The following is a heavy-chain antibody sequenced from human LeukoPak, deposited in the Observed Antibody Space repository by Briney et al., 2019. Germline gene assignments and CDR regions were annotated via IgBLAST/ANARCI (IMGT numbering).Heavy chain of an antibody. Sequence: SETLSLTCTVSGGSISSYYWSWIRQPPGKGLEWIGYIYYSGSTNYNPSLKSRVTISVDTSKNQFSLKLSSVTAADTAVYYCARVGYYDSSGYYLAPVIDYWGQGTLVTVSS. CDR1: GGSISSYY. CDR2: IYYSGST. J-gene: IGHJ4*02. D-gene: IGHD3-22*01. V-gene: IGHV4-59*01. CDR3: ARVGYYDSSGYYLAPVIDY.